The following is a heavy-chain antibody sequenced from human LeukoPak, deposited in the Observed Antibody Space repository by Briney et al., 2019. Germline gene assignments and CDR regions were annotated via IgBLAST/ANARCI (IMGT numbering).Heavy chain of an antibody. V-gene: IGHV1-18*01. CDR1: GYTFTSYG. D-gene: IGHD3-9*01. J-gene: IGHJ3*02. CDR2: ISAYNGNT. Sequence: ASVKVSCKASGYTFTSYGISWVRQAPGQGLERMGWISAYNGNTNYAQKLQGRVTMTTDTSTSTAYMELRSLRSDDTAVYYCARDGELRYFDWLSDDIAFDIWGQGTMATVSS. CDR3: ARDGELRYFDWLSDDIAFDI.